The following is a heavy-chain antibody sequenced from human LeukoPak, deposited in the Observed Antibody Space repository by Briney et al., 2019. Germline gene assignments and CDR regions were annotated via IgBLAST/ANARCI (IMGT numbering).Heavy chain of an antibody. D-gene: IGHD3-22*01. CDR2: IYHSGST. V-gene: IGHV4-38-2*02. CDR3: ASVTPYYYDSSGYDY. Sequence: SETLSLTCTVPGYSISSGYYWGWIRQPPGKGLEWIGSIYHSGSTYYNPSLKSRVTISVDTSKNQFSLKLSSVTAADTAVYYCASVTPYYYDSSGYDYWGQGTLVTVSS. CDR1: GYSISSGYY. J-gene: IGHJ4*02.